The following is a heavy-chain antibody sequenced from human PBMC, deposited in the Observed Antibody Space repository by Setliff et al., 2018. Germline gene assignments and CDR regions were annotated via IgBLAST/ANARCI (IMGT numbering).Heavy chain of an antibody. Sequence: SETLSLTCTFSGGSISNYHWSWIRQPPGKGLEWIGSVYTTGSTNYNPSLKSRVTILLDTPKNQFSLKLSSVTAADTAVYYCAREYYYARSRNFDYWGQGTLVTVSS. CDR2: VYTTGST. J-gene: IGHJ4*02. CDR3: AREYYYARSRNFDY. CDR1: GGSISNYH. V-gene: IGHV4-4*08. D-gene: IGHD3-22*01.